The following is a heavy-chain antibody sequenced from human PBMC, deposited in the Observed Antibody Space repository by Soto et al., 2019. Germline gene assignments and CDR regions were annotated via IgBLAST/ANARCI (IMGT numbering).Heavy chain of an antibody. CDR2: IDWDDDT. D-gene: IGHD3-22*01. Sequence: SCPTLVNPTQTLSLTCSFSGFSLSTSGMRVSWVRQPPGKALEWLARIDWDDDTFYSTSLRTRLTISKDTSRNQVVLTMTNMDPVDTATYYCARDSSRIYGVDVWGQGTTVTVSS. J-gene: IGHJ6*02. CDR1: GFSLSTSGMR. V-gene: IGHV2-70*04. CDR3: ARDSSRIYGVDV.